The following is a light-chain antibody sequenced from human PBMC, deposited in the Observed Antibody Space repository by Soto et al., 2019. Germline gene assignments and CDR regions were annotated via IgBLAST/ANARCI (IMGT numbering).Light chain of an antibody. CDR2: GAS. Sequence: EIVLTQSPGTLSLSPGERATLSCRASQSVISSYLAWYQQKPGQAPRPLIYGASSRAIGIPDRFSGSGSGTDFTLTISRLEPEDFAGYYCQQYGSTPWTFGQGTKVEIK. CDR1: QSVISSY. V-gene: IGKV3-20*01. J-gene: IGKJ1*01. CDR3: QQYGSTPWT.